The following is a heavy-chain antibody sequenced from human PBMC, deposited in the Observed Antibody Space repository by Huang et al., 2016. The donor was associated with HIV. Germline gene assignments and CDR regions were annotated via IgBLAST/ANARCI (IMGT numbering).Heavy chain of an antibody. V-gene: IGHV3-30-3*01. CDR2: ISDDGNNK. CDR3: AREHWNFGAFDI. CDR1: GFTFSSYA. J-gene: IGHJ3*02. Sequence: QVQLVGSGGGVVQPGRYLRLSCAASGFTFSSYAIHWVRQAPVKGLEWVTVISDDGNNKYYADSVEGRFTISRDKSKNTLYLQMNSLRAEDTAVYYCAREHWNFGAFDIWGQGTMVTVSS. D-gene: IGHD1-7*01.